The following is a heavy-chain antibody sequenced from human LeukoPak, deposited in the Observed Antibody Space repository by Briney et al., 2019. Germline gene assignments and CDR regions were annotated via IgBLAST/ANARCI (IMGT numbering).Heavy chain of an antibody. Sequence: PSETLSLTCAVYGGSFSGYYWSWIRQPPGKGLEWIGEINHSGSTNYNPSLKSRVTISVDTSKNQFSLKLSSVTAADTAVYYCARGRITMMKYWGQGTLVTVSS. V-gene: IGHV4-34*01. CDR1: GGSFSGYY. J-gene: IGHJ4*01. CDR3: ARGRITMMKY. CDR2: INHSGST. D-gene: IGHD3-22*01.